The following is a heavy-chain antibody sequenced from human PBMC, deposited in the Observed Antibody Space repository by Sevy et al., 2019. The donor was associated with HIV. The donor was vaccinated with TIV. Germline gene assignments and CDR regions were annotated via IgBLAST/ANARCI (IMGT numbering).Heavy chain of an antibody. Sequence: ASGNVSCKVSGYTLTKLAMHWVRQGPGKGLEWMGSFDPEDEETIYAQKFQGRVTMTEDTSTETAYMELSSLRSEDTAVYYCATTKDYYESSGDPFDYWGQGTLVTVSS. CDR3: ATTKDYYESSGDPFDY. D-gene: IGHD3-22*01. CDR2: FDPEDEET. J-gene: IGHJ4*02. CDR1: GYTLTKLA. V-gene: IGHV1-24*01.